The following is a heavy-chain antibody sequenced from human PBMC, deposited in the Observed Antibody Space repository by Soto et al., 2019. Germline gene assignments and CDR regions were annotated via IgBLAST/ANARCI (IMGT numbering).Heavy chain of an antibody. Sequence: GGSLRLSCGASGFTFSSYGMHWVRQAPGKGLEWVAVIWYDGSNKYYADSVKGRFTISRDNSKNTLYLQMNSLRAEDTAVYYCAREVRFEDSGAFDIWGQGTMVTVSS. J-gene: IGHJ3*02. V-gene: IGHV3-33*01. CDR1: GFTFSSYG. CDR2: IWYDGSNK. CDR3: AREVRFEDSGAFDI. D-gene: IGHD3-16*01.